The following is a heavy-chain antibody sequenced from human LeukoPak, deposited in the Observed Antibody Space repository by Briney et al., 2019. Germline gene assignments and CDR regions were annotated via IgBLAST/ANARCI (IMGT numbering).Heavy chain of an antibody. Sequence: SETLSLTCAVYGGSFSGYYWSWIRQPPGKGLEWIGEINHSGSTNYNPSLKSRVTISVDTSKNQFSLKLNSVTAADTAVYYCARLRDGYNLGLYYYFMDVWGKGTTVTISS. CDR1: GGSFSGYY. V-gene: IGHV4-34*01. J-gene: IGHJ6*03. CDR3: ARLRDGYNLGLYYYFMDV. CDR2: INHSGST. D-gene: IGHD5-24*01.